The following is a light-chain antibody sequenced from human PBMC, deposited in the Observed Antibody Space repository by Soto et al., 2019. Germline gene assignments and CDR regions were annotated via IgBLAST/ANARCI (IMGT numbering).Light chain of an antibody. CDR2: RAS. CDR3: QKYNNALFT. Sequence: DIPMTQSPSSLSASVGDRVTITCRASQGISSYLAWFQQKPGKVPKLLIYRASTLQSGVPSRFSGSGSGTDFTLTISSLQPEDVAIYYCQKYNNALFTFGPGTKVDIK. V-gene: IGKV1-27*01. J-gene: IGKJ3*01. CDR1: QGISSY.